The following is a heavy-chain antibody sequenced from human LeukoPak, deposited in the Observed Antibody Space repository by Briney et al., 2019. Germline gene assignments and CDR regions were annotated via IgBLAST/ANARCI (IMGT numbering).Heavy chain of an antibody. V-gene: IGHV4-34*01. CDR1: GGSFSGYY. J-gene: IGHJ4*02. CDR3: ARLIIPDHSYFDY. D-gene: IGHD1-14*01. CDR2: INQSGST. Sequence: SETLSLTCAVYGGSFSGYYWSWLRQPPGKGLEWIGEINQSGSTNYNPSLKGRVTISVDTSKKQFSLKLSSVTAADTAVYYCARLIIPDHSYFDYWGQGTLVTVSS.